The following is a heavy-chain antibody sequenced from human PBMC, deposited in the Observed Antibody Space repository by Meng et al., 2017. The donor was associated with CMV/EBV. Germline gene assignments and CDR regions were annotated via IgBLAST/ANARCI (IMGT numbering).Heavy chain of an antibody. CDR3: ATCGSTTDHREIGWFDY. Sequence: QVHLVQSGDGGKKPGDSVKVFCKASRYTLNELSMHCVRQAPGKGLEWMGGFDPEDGETIYAQKSQGRVTMTEDTSTETAYMELSSLRTEDTAVYYWATCGSTTDHREIGWFDYWGQGTLVTVSS. D-gene: IGHD1-26*01. J-gene: IGHJ5*01. CDR2: FDPEDGET. CDR1: RYTLNELS. V-gene: IGHV1-24*01.